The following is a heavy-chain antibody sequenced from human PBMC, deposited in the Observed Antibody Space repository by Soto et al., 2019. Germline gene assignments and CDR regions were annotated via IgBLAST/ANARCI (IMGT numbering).Heavy chain of an antibody. CDR3: AIITGARGWFDP. CDR2: IYYSGST. V-gene: IGHV4-59*01. CDR1: GGSFSGYY. D-gene: IGHD1-26*01. Sequence: SETLSLTCAVYGGSFSGYYWSWIRQPPGKGPEWIGYIYYSGSTKYNPSLKSRVTISVDTSKNQFSLKLSSVTAADTAVYYCAIITGARGWFDPWGQGSLVTVSS. J-gene: IGHJ5*02.